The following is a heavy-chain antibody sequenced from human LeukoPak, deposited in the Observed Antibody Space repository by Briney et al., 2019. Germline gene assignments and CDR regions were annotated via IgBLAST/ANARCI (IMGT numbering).Heavy chain of an antibody. D-gene: IGHD3-3*02. Sequence: GRSLRLSCAASGFSFSSYAVHWVRQAPGKGLEWVAVISYDGNNKYYADSVKGRFTISRDNSKNTLYLQMNSLRPEDTAVYYCAREQFWSGYYPLDYWGQGTLVTVSS. J-gene: IGHJ4*02. CDR3: AREQFWSGYYPLDY. CDR1: GFSFSSYA. CDR2: ISYDGNNK. V-gene: IGHV3-30-3*01.